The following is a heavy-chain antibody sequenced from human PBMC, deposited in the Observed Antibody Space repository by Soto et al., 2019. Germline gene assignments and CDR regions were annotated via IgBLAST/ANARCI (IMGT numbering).Heavy chain of an antibody. D-gene: IGHD5-12*01. CDR3: AKAHSGYVWGRYYFDY. CDR2: ISGSGGST. J-gene: IGHJ4*02. CDR1: GFTFSSYA. V-gene: IGHV3-23*01. Sequence: AGGSLRLSCAASGFTFSSYAMSWVRQAPGKGLEWVSGISGSGGSTYYADSVKGRFTISRDNSKNTLYLQMNSLRAEDTAVYYCAKAHSGYVWGRYYFDYWGQGTLVTVSS.